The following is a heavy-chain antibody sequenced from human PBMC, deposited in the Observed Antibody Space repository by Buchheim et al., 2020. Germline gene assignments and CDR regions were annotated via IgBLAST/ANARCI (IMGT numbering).Heavy chain of an antibody. Sequence: EVQLVESGGGLVQPGGSLRLSCAASGFTFSSYSMNWARQAPGKGLEWVSYISSSSSTIYYADSVKGRFTISRDNAKNSLYLQMNSLRAEDTAVYYCARDAVVVPANAHGLDYWGQGTL. CDR3: ARDAVVVPANAHGLDY. CDR2: ISSSSSTI. CDR1: GFTFSSYS. J-gene: IGHJ4*02. V-gene: IGHV3-48*04. D-gene: IGHD2-2*01.